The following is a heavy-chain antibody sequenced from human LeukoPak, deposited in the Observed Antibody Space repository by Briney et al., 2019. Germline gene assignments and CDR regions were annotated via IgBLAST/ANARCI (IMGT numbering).Heavy chain of an antibody. CDR1: GGSISSYY. Sequence: SETLSLTCTVSGGSISSYYWSWIRQPPGKGLEWIGYIYYSGSTNYNPSLKSRVTISVDTSKNQFSLKLNSVTAADTAVYYCAIQWMVAIDYWGQGALVTVPS. J-gene: IGHJ4*02. V-gene: IGHV4-59*01. CDR2: IYYSGST. D-gene: IGHD6-19*01. CDR3: AIQWMVAIDY.